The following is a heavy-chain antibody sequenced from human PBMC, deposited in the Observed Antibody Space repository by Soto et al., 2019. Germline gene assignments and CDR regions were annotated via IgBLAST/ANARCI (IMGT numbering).Heavy chain of an antibody. CDR1: GFDFRNYA. CDR2: TSDDGDIQ. Sequence: GGSLRPSCAASGFDFRNYAMHWVRQSPGKGPEWVAITSDDGDIQYYADSVKGRFTISRDNSKNTLYLQMTSLRSEDAAVYFCARAVDAAMDPLDYWGQGTLVTVSS. V-gene: IGHV3-30-3*01. CDR3: ARAVDAAMDPLDY. D-gene: IGHD5-18*01. J-gene: IGHJ4*02.